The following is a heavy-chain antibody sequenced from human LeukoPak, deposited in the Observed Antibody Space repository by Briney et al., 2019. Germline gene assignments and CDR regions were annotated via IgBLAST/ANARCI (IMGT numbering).Heavy chain of an antibody. CDR3: ARDIDILTGLDY. CDR1: GYTFTSYD. Sequence: APVKVSCKASGYTFTSYDINWVRQATGQGLEWMGWMNPNSGNTGYAQKFQGRVTMTRNTSISTAYMELSSLRSEDTAVYYCARDIDILTGLDYWGQGTLVTVSS. D-gene: IGHD3-9*01. V-gene: IGHV1-8*01. CDR2: MNPNSGNT. J-gene: IGHJ4*02.